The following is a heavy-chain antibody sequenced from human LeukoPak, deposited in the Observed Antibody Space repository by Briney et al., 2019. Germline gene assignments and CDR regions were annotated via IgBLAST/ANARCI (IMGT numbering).Heavy chain of an antibody. CDR2: ISGGGGST. J-gene: IGHJ5*02. Sequence: GGSLRLSCAASGFTFSSYVMNWVRQAPGKGLEWVSVISGGGGSTYYADSVKGRLTISRDNSKNTLFLRMNSLRAEDTAVYYCAKGGYCSSTSCYVGWFDPWGQGTLVTVSS. D-gene: IGHD2-2*01. CDR1: GFTFSSYV. CDR3: AKGGYCSSTSCYVGWFDP. V-gene: IGHV3-23*01.